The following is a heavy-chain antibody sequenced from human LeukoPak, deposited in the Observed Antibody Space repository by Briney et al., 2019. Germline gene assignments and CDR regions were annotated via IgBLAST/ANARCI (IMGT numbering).Heavy chain of an antibody. Sequence: GGSLRLSCAASGVTVSSNYMSWVRQAPGKGLEWVSVIYSGGSTYYADSVKGRFTISRDNSKNTLYLQMNSLRAEDTAVYYCAMIAVAGVNFDYWGQGTLVTVSS. CDR2: IYSGGST. V-gene: IGHV3-53*01. CDR3: AMIAVAGVNFDY. CDR1: GVTVSSNY. J-gene: IGHJ4*02. D-gene: IGHD6-19*01.